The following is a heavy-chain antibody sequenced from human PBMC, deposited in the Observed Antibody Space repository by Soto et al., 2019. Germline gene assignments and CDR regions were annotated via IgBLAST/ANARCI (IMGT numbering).Heavy chain of an antibody. CDR2: INHSGST. D-gene: IGHD6-19*01. Sequence: QVQLQQWGAGLLKPSATLSLTCAVYGGSFSGYYWSWIRQPPGKGLEWIGEINHSGSTNYNPSLKSRVTISVDTAKNQFSLKLSSVTAADTAVYYCARGLGSGWFFGYWGQGTLVTVSS. CDR1: GGSFSGYY. J-gene: IGHJ4*02. CDR3: ARGLGSGWFFGY. V-gene: IGHV4-34*01.